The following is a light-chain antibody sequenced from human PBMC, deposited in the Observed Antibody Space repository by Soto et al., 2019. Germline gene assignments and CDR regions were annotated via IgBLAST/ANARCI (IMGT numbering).Light chain of an antibody. Sequence: VVWMTQSPSLLSASTGDRVSISCRISEGISSYLSCDQQKPGKAPELLIYAASTLQSGVPSRFSGSGSGTDFTLTISCLQSEDFATYYCQQYYSFPRTFGQGTKVDIK. CDR1: EGISSY. CDR3: QQYYSFPRT. CDR2: AAS. V-gene: IGKV1D-8*01. J-gene: IGKJ1*01.